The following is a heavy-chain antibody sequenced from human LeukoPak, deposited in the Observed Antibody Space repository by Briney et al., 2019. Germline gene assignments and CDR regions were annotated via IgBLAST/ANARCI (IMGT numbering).Heavy chain of an antibody. D-gene: IGHD3-16*02. CDR2: TYYRSKWYN. J-gene: IGHJ4*02. Sequence: SQTLSLTCAISGDSVSSNSAAWNWIRQSPSRGLEWLGRTYYRSKWYNDYAVSVKSRITINPDTSKNQFSLQLNSVTPEDTAVYYCARDPNYDYVWGSYRPPSGYYFDYWGQGTLVTVSS. CDR3: ARDPNYDYVWGSYRPPSGYYFDY. V-gene: IGHV6-1*01. CDR1: GDSVSSNSAA.